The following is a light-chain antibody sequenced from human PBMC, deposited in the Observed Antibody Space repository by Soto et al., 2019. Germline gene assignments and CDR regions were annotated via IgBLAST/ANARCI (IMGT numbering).Light chain of an antibody. CDR2: EVS. J-gene: IGLJ2*01. CDR1: SSDIGGYKY. V-gene: IGLV2-14*01. CDR3: TSYSRYSALV. Sequence: QSALTQPASVSGSPGQSITISCTGTSSDIGGYKYVSWYQQHPGKAPKLIIFEVSNRPSGVSDRFSGSNSGNTASLTISGLQAEDEADYYCTSYSRYSALVFGGGTKVTVL.